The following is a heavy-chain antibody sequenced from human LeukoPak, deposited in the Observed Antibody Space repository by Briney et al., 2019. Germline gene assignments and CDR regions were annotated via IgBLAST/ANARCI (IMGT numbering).Heavy chain of an antibody. D-gene: IGHD3-10*01. CDR2: IYASGST. CDR3: ARDGYGSGSYRFDC. V-gene: IGHV4-4*07. Sequence: KPSETLSLTCTVSGGSISSYWWSWIRQPAGKGLEWIGRIYASGSTNHNPSLKSRVTMSVDTSKNQFSLKLSSVTAADTAVYYCARDGYGSGSYRFDCWGQGTLVTVSS. J-gene: IGHJ4*02. CDR1: GGSISSYW.